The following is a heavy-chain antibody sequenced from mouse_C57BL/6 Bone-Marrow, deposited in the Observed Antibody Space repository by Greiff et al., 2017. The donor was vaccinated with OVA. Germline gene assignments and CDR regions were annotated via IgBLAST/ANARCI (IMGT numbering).Heavy chain of an antibody. Sequence: VQLQQSGPELVKPGASVKISCKASGYTFTDYYMNWVKQSHGKSLEWIGDINPNNGGTSYNQKFKGKATLTVDKSSSTAYMELRSLTSEDSAVYYCASRITTVVAEYFDVWGTGTTVTVSS. V-gene: IGHV1-26*01. CDR1: GYTFTDYY. CDR2: INPNNGGT. D-gene: IGHD1-1*01. J-gene: IGHJ1*03. CDR3: ASRITTVVAEYFDV.